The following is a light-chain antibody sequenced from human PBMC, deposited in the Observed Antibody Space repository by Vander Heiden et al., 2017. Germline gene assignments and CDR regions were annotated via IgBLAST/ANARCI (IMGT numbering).Light chain of an antibody. Sequence: SGSPGQSITISCTGASSDVGAYDKAPKLMIFDVSNRPSGVSNRFSGSKSGNTASLTISGLQSEDEADYYCSSYTSSSTYVFGTGTKVTVL. CDR3: SSYTSSSTYV. CDR2: DVS. J-gene: IGLJ1*01. CDR1: SSDVGAYD. V-gene: IGLV2-14*03.